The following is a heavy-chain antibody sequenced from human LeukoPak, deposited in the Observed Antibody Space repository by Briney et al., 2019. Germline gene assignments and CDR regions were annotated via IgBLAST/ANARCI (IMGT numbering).Heavy chain of an antibody. CDR2: IYTSGST. V-gene: IGHV4-4*07. J-gene: IGHJ5*02. D-gene: IGHD2-21*02. CDR1: GGSISSYY. Sequence: SETLSLTCTVSGGSISSYYWSWIRQPAGKGLEWIGRIYTSGSTNYNPSLKSRVTMSVDTSKNQFSLKLSSVTAADTAVYYCARGGVVTAIDWFDPWGQGTLVTVSP. CDR3: ARGGVVTAIDWFDP.